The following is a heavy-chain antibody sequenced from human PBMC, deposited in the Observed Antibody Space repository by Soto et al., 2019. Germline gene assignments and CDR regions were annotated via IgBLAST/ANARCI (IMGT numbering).Heavy chain of an antibody. V-gene: IGHV1-69*13. Sequence: ASVKVSCKASGGTFSSYAISWVRQAPGQGLEWMGGIIPIFGTANYAQKLQGRVTITADESTSTAYMELSSLRSEDTAVYYCARGPSHSTSCDLWGQGTLATDSS. CDR3: ARGPSHSTSCDL. D-gene: IGHD2-2*01. J-gene: IGHJ4*02. CDR2: IIPIFGTA. CDR1: GGTFSSYA.